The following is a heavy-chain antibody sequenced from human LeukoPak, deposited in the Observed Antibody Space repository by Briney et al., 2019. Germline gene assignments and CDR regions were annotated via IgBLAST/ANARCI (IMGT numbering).Heavy chain of an antibody. Sequence: PGGSLRLSCAASGFTFSSYAMSWVRQAPGKGLEWVSAISGSGGSTYYADSVKGRFTISRDNSKNTLYLQMNSLRAEDTAVYYCARGRILTGSPLFDYWGQGTLVTVSS. D-gene: IGHD3-9*01. CDR1: GFTFSSYA. J-gene: IGHJ4*02. CDR2: ISGSGGST. CDR3: ARGRILTGSPLFDY. V-gene: IGHV3-23*01.